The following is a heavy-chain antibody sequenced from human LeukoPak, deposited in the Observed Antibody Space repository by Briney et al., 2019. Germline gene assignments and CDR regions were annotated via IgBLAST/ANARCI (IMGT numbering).Heavy chain of an antibody. V-gene: IGHV3-21*01. CDR2: ISSSSNYI. J-gene: IGHJ3*02. Sequence: GGSLRLSCAASGFTFSSYWMSWVRQAPGKGLEWVSSISSSSNYIYYSDSVKGRFTISRDDAKNSLFLQMNSLRAEDTAVYYCARGTSAFDIWGQGTMVTVSS. D-gene: IGHD2-2*01. CDR1: GFTFSSYW. CDR3: ARGTSAFDI.